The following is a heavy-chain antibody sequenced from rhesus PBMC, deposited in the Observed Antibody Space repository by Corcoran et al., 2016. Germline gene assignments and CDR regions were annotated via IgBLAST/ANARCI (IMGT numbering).Heavy chain of an antibody. J-gene: IGHJ4*01. Sequence: QLQLQESGPGLVKPSETLSLTCAVSGGSISSNYWSWIRQPPGKGLEWIGRISGSGENTDYNPSIKRRVTSSTDTSKNQFSLKLRSVTAADTAVYYCARVFRAGIYLGYWGQGVLVTVSS. CDR3: ARVFRAGIYLGY. CDR1: GGSISSNY. CDR2: ISGSGENT. D-gene: IGHD1-44*01. V-gene: IGHV4-173*01.